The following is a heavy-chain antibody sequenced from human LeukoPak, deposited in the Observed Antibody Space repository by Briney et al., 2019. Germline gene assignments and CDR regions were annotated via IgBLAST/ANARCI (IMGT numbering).Heavy chain of an antibody. J-gene: IGHJ4*02. CDR2: ITPSDSYT. Sequence: GESLRISCKASAYSFTTFWISWVRQTPGKGLEWMGRITPSDSYTNYSPSFRGHVTISADKSITTAYLQWSSLKASDTAMYYCATSSGNNPFDYWGQGTLVTVSS. CDR3: ATSSGNNPFDY. CDR1: AYSFTTFW. V-gene: IGHV5-10-1*01. D-gene: IGHD1-14*01.